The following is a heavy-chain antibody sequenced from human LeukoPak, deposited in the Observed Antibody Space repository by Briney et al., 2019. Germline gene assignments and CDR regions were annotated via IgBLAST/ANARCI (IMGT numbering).Heavy chain of an antibody. D-gene: IGHD3-22*01. CDR3: ARDRVDYYDSSGLYYYYGMDV. J-gene: IGHJ6*02. CDR1: GFTVSSNY. CDR2: IYSGGST. Sequence: GGSLRLSCPASGFTVSSNYMSWVRQAPGKGLEWVSVIYSGGSTYYADSVKGRFTISRDNSKNTLYLQMNSLRAEDTAVYYCARDRVDYYDSSGLYYYYGMDVWGQGTTVTVSS. V-gene: IGHV3-66*01.